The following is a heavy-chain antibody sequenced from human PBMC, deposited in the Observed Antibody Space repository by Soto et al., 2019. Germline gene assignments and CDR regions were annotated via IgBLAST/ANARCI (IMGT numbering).Heavy chain of an antibody. Sequence: EVQLVESGGGLVQPGGSLRLSCAASGFTFSTFWMSWVRQAPGKGLEWVANIDQDGTEKYYVDSVKGRFTISRDNAQNPLYLQLNRLRAEDTAVYFCAAQLRAKNPFDYWGQGTLVTVSS. CDR2: IDQDGTEK. D-gene: IGHD5-12*01. CDR1: GFTFSTFW. CDR3: AAQLRAKNPFDY. V-gene: IGHV3-7*03. J-gene: IGHJ4*02.